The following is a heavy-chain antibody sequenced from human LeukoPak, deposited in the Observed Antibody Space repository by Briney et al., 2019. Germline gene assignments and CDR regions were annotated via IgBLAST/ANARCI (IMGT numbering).Heavy chain of an antibody. CDR2: ISYDGSNK. CDR3: ARGPPQTWIQLWLPFDY. D-gene: IGHD5-18*01. V-gene: IGHV3-30*04. J-gene: IGHJ4*02. Sequence: GGSLRLSCAASGFTFSSYAMRWVRQAPGKGLEWVAVISYDGSNKYYADSVKGRFTISRDNSKNTLYLQMNSLRAEDTAVYYCARGPPQTWIQLWLPFDYWGQGTLVTVSS. CDR1: GFTFSSYA.